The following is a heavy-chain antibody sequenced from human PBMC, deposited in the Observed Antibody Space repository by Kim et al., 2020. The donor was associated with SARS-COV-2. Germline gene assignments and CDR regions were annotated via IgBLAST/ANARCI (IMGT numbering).Heavy chain of an antibody. Sequence: GGSLRLSCAASGFTFSSYGMHWVRQAPGKGLEWVAVISYDGSNKYYADSVKGRFTISRDNSKNTLYLQMNSLRAEDTAVYYCAKDTYCSSTSCYAIVYYYYYGMDVWGQGTTVTVSS. CDR2: ISYDGSNK. D-gene: IGHD2-2*01. J-gene: IGHJ6*02. V-gene: IGHV3-30*18. CDR3: AKDTYCSSTSCYAIVYYYYYGMDV. CDR1: GFTFSSYG.